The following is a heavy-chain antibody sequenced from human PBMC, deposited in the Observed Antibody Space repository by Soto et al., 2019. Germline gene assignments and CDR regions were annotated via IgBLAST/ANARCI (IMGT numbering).Heavy chain of an antibody. CDR3: AKDEVKASAYYYDGIAV. Sequence: GGSLRLSCAASGFTFSSYAMSWVRQAPGKGLEWVSAISGSGGSTYYADSVKGRFTISRDNSKNTLYLQMNSLRAEDTAVYYCAKDEVKASAYYYDGIAVPTQGTTVTVSS. V-gene: IGHV3-23*01. D-gene: IGHD6-13*01. CDR1: GFTFSSYA. CDR2: ISGSGGST. J-gene: IGHJ6*02.